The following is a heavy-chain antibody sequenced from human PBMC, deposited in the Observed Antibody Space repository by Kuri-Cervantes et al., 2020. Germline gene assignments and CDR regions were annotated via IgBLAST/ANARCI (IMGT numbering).Heavy chain of an antibody. Sequence: ASVKVSCKASGYTFTNYGINWVRQAPGQGLEWMGWISPDNGNTNYAQKFQGRVTMTTETATYTAYMELWGLRSDDTAVYYCARVQIEVESTETGTTHYYYAMDVWGQGTTVTVSS. CDR2: ISPDNGNT. CDR1: GYTFTNYG. D-gene: IGHD1-1*01. J-gene: IGHJ6*02. V-gene: IGHV1-18*01. CDR3: ARVQIEVESTETGTTHYYYAMDV.